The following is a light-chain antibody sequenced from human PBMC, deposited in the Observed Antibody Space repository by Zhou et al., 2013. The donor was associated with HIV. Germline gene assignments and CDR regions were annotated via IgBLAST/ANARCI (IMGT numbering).Light chain of an antibody. V-gene: IGKV3-15*01. J-gene: IGKJ1*01. CDR1: QSVSSN. Sequence: EIVMTQSPATLSVSPGERATLSCRASQSVSSNLAWYQQKPGQAPRLLIYGASTRATGIPARFSGSGSGTEFTLTISGLEVEDFAVYYCQHYGYSPRTFGQGTKVEI. CDR2: GAS. CDR3: QHYGYSPRT.